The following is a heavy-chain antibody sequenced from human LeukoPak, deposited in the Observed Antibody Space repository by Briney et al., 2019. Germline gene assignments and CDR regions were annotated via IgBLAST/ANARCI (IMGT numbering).Heavy chain of an antibody. Sequence: SETLSLTCTVSGGSISSGDYYWSWIRQPPGKGLEWIGYIYYSGSTNYNPSLKSRVTISVDTSKNQFSLKLSSVTAADTAVYYCARVGYSYGVNYYFDYWGQGTLVTVSS. CDR1: GGSISSGDYY. CDR3: ARVGYSYGVNYYFDY. V-gene: IGHV4-61*08. D-gene: IGHD5-18*01. CDR2: IYYSGST. J-gene: IGHJ4*02.